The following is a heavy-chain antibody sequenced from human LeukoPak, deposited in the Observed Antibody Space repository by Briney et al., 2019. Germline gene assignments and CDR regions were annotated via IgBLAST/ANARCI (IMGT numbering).Heavy chain of an antibody. CDR2: IYYSGST. CDR1: GGSISSSSYY. V-gene: IGHV4-39*01. CDR3: ARSPPPPASSSWFTFDY. J-gene: IGHJ4*02. D-gene: IGHD6-13*01. Sequence: PSETLSLTCTVSGGSISSSSYYWGWIRQPPGKGLEWIGSIYYSGSTYYNPSLKSRVTISVDTSKNQFSLKLSSVTAADTAVYYCARSPPPPASSSWFTFDYWGQGTLVTVSS.